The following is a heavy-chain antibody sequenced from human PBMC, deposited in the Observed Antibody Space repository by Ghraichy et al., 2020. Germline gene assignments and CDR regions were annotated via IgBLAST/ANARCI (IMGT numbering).Heavy chain of an antibody. Sequence: LSLTCAASGFTFSNAWMSWVRQAPGKGLEWVGRIKSKTDGGTTDYAAPVKGRFTISRDDSKNTLYLQMNSLKTEDTAVYYCTTGVIVVVTNDYWGQGTLVTVSS. J-gene: IGHJ4*02. V-gene: IGHV3-15*01. CDR1: GFTFSNAW. CDR3: TTGVIVVVTNDY. D-gene: IGHD3-22*01. CDR2: IKSKTDGGTT.